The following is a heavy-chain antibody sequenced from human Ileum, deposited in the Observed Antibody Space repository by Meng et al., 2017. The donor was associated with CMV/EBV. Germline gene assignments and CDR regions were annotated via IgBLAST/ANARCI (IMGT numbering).Heavy chain of an antibody. CDR1: GYTFTGYY. J-gene: IGHJ4*02. CDR3: ARDSDSRSIGGY. Sequence: ASVKVFCKASGYTFTGYYMHWVRQAPGQGLEWMGWINPNSGGTNYAQKFQGRVTMTRDTPISTAYMELSRLGSDDTAVYFCARDSDSRSIGGYWGQGTLVTVSS. D-gene: IGHD3-16*01. CDR2: INPNSGGT. V-gene: IGHV1-2*02.